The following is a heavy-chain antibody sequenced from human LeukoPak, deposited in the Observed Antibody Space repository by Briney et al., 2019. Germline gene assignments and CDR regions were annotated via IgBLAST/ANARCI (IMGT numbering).Heavy chain of an antibody. CDR1: GYTFTSYG. Sequence: ASVKVSCKASGYTFTSYGISWVRQAPGQGLEWMGWISAYNGNTNYAQKLQGRVTMTTDTSTSTAYMELRSLRSDDTAVYYCARDLGYDSSGYPGYWGQGTLVTVSS. CDR3: ARDLGYDSSGYPGY. CDR2: ISAYNGNT. V-gene: IGHV1-18*01. D-gene: IGHD3-22*01. J-gene: IGHJ4*02.